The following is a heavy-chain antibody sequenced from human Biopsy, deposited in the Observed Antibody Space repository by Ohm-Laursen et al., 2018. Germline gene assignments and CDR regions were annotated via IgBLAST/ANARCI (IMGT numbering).Heavy chain of an antibody. V-gene: IGHV1-69*13. CDR2: IIGIFRTA. J-gene: IGHJ5*02. D-gene: IGHD1/OR15-1a*01. CDR1: GGTFSSSA. Sequence: SVKVSCKASGGTFSSSAITWARQAPGQGLEWMGGIIGIFRTAHYAQKFQGRVTITADEFMSTAYMELSSLRSEDTAVYYCARGGGYNWNNGWFDPWGQGTLVTVSS. CDR3: ARGGGYNWNNGWFDP.